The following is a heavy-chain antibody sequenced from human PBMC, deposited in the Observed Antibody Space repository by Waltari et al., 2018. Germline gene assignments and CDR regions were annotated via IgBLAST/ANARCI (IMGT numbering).Heavy chain of an antibody. CDR1: GYTFTGYY. CDR2: INPKSGGK. J-gene: IGHJ3*02. CDR3: AKSAVAGDAGDS. Sequence: QVQLVQSGAEVKKPGASVKVSCKASGYTFTGYYMHWVRQAPGQGLEWMGWINPKSGGKNYAQKFQGGDTMTRDTSITTANMERSRLRSDDTAVYDCAKSAVAGDAGDSWGQGTMVTVSS. D-gene: IGHD6-19*01. V-gene: IGHV1-2*02.